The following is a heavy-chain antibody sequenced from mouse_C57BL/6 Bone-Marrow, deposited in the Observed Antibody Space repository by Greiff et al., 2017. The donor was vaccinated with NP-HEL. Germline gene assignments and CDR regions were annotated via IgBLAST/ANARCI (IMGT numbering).Heavy chain of an antibody. V-gene: IGHV10-1*01. J-gene: IGHJ1*03. CDR3: VRHFWYFDV. Sequence: EVKLMESGGGLVQPKGSLKLSCAASGFSFNTYAMNWVRQAPGKGLEWVARIRSKSNNYATYYADSVKDRFTISRDDSESMLYLQMNNLKTEDTAMYYCVRHFWYFDVWGTGTTVTVSS. CDR2: IRSKSNNYAT. CDR1: GFSFNTYA.